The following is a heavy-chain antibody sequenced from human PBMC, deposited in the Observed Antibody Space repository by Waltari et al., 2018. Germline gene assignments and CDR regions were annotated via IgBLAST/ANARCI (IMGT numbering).Heavy chain of an antibody. CDR3: ARVRYAWNFDFWSGAYNWFDP. CDR2: IYSGGRT. D-gene: IGHD3-3*01. V-gene: IGHV3-53*01. Sequence: EVQLVESGGGLIQPGGSLRPSCAASGFTVSSNYMPWVRQAPGKGLDWVSVIYSGGRTYYADSVKGRFTISRDNSKNTLYLQMNSLRAEDTAVYYCARVRYAWNFDFWSGAYNWFDPWGQGTLVTVSS. J-gene: IGHJ5*02. CDR1: GFTVSSNY.